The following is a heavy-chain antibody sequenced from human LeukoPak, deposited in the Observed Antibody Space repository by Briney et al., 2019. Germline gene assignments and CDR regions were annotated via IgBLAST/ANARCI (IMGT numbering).Heavy chain of an antibody. J-gene: IGHJ4*02. CDR3: ARAEVSCSGSTCFSY. CDR2: INTNTGNP. V-gene: IGHV7-4-1*02. D-gene: IGHD2-15*01. Sequence: ASVTVTCKASGYTFTSYALNWVRQAPAQGLEWIGLINTNTGNPTKAHGFTGRFVFSLYTSVSTASLHISRLKAEDTAVYYCARAEVSCSGSTCFSYCGQGTLVTVSS. CDR1: GYTFTSYA.